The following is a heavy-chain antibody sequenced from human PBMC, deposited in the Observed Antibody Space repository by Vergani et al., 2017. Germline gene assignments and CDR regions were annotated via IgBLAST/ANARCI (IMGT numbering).Heavy chain of an antibody. V-gene: IGHV3-23*01. CDR1: GFTFSSYA. J-gene: IGHJ6*02. D-gene: IGHD3-22*01. CDR2: ISGSGGNT. Sequence: EVQLLESGGGLVQPGGFLRLSCAASGFTFSSYAMSWVSQAPGKGLEWVSGISGSGGNTYYADSVKGRFTISRDNSKNTLYLQMNSLRAEDTAVYYCAKVISYYYDSSGPYGMDVWGQGTTVTVSS. CDR3: AKVISYYYDSSGPYGMDV.